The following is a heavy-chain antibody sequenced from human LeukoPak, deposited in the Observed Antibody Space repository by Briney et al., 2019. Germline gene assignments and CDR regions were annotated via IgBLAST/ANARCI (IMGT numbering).Heavy chain of an antibody. V-gene: IGHV4-39*07. CDR1: GGSISSSSYY. CDR3: ARGEWLSTHNWFDP. CDR2: IYYSGST. J-gene: IGHJ5*02. Sequence: SETLSLTCTVSGGSISSSSYYWGWIRQPPGKGLEWIGSIYYSGSTYYNPSLKSRVTISVDTSKNQFSLKLSSVTAADTAVYYCARGEWLSTHNWFDPWGQGTLVTVSS. D-gene: IGHD3-3*01.